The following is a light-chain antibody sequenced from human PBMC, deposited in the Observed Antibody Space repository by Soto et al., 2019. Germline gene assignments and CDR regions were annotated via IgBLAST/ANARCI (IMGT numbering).Light chain of an antibody. J-gene: IGKJ4*01. CDR3: QQFNTYPALT. CDR2: DVS. CDR1: QGISSA. V-gene: IGKV1-13*02. Sequence: AIPLTQSPSSLSASVGDRVTITCRASQGISSALAWYQQKPGKSPNLLIYDVSSLESGVPSRFSGSGSWTAFTLTISSLQPEDFATYYCQQFNTYPALTFGGGTKVEIK.